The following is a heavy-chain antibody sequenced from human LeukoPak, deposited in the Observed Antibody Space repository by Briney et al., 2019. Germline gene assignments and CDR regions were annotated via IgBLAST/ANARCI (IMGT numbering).Heavy chain of an antibody. V-gene: IGHV3-74*01. D-gene: IGHD6-19*01. Sequence: PGGSLRLSCAASGFTFSKYRMHWVRQAPGKGLVWVSRINSDGDSTLYADSVKGRFTISRDNAKNTLYLQMNSLRAEDTAVYYCARPPYSSGSFDLWGRGTLVTVSS. CDR1: GFTFSKYR. J-gene: IGHJ2*01. CDR2: INSDGDST. CDR3: ARPPYSSGSFDL.